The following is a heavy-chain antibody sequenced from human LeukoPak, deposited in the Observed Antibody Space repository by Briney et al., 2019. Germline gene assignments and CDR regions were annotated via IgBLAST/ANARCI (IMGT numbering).Heavy chain of an antibody. V-gene: IGHV3-11*01. J-gene: IGHJ6*02. CDR2: ISSSGSTI. CDR3: ARDAVPPMPYSYGYLPVGDYYYGMDV. Sequence: GGSLRLSCAASGFTFSDYYMSWIRQAPGKGLEGVSYISSSGSTIYYADSVKGRFTISRDNAKNSLYLQMNSLRAEDTAVYYCARDAVPPMPYSYGYLPVGDYYYGMDVWGQGTTVTVSS. CDR1: GFTFSDYY. D-gene: IGHD5-18*01.